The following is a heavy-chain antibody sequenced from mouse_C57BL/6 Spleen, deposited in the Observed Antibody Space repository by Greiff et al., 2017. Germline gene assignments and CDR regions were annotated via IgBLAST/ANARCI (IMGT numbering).Heavy chain of an antibody. D-gene: IGHD1-3*01. CDR2: IYPGSGST. J-gene: IGHJ1*03. Sequence: QVQLKQSGAELVKPGASVTMSCKASGYTFTSYWITWVKQRPGHGLEWIGDIYPGSGSTNYNEKFKSKATLTVDTSSSTAYMQLSSLTSEDSAVYYCARSGPVVSFEVWGTEATVTVSS. CDR1: GYTFTSYW. V-gene: IGHV1-55*01. CDR3: ARSGPVVSFEV.